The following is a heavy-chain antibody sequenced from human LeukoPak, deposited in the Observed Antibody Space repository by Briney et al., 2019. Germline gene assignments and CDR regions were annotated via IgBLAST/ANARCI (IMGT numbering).Heavy chain of an antibody. Sequence: ASVKVSCKASGYTFTRYGITWVRQAPGQGLEWMGWISNYNGNTNHAQKLQGRVTMTTDTSTSTAYMEMRRLRSDDTALHYCAGGGGEEFGEYDVFDYWGQGTLVTVSS. V-gene: IGHV1-18*01. CDR3: AGGGGEEFGEYDVFDY. J-gene: IGHJ4*02. CDR1: GYTFTRYG. D-gene: IGHD3-10*01. CDR2: ISNYNGNT.